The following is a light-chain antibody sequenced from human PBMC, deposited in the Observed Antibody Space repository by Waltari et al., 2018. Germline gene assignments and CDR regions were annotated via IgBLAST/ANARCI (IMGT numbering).Light chain of an antibody. CDR3: QVWDANNEPGV. CDR2: YAS. J-gene: IGLJ1*01. Sequence: SYVLTQPPSVSVAPGETARITCGGNKIGTKSVNVYPQKPGQPPVRGISYASDRRSGIPERFSGSNSGNTATLTISRVEAGDEAEYFCQVWDANNEPGVFGTGTEVTVL. CDR1: KIGTKS. V-gene: IGLV3-21*04.